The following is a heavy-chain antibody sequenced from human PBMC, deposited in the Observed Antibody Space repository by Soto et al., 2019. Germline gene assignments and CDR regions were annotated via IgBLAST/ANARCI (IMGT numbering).Heavy chain of an antibody. CDR1: GGSISSYY. CDR3: ARGRNCAFDV. J-gene: IGHJ3*01. Sequence: TLSLTCTVSGGSISSYYWSWIRQPPGKGLEWIGYIYYSGSTNYNPSLKSRVTISVDTSKNQFSLKLSSVTAADTAVYYCARGRNCAFDVWAQGTMVTVSS. D-gene: IGHD1-20*01. V-gene: IGHV4-59*01. CDR2: IYYSGST.